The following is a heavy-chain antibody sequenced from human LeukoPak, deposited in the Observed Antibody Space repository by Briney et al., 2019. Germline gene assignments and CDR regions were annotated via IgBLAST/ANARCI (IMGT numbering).Heavy chain of an antibody. CDR3: AKDSRSGYDPPYYFDY. CDR2: ISYDGSNK. CDR1: GFTFSSYG. D-gene: IGHD5-12*01. J-gene: IGHJ4*02. Sequence: PGGSLRLSCAASGFTFSSYGMHWVRQAPGKGLEWVAVISYDGSNKYYAVSVKCRFTISRDNSKNTLYLQMNSLRAEDTAVYYCAKDSRSGYDPPYYFDYWGQGTLVTVSS. V-gene: IGHV3-30*18.